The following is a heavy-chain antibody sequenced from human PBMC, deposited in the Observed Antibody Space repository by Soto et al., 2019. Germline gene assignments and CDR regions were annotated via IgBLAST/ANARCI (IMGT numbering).Heavy chain of an antibody. CDR1: GGSVSSYY. D-gene: IGHD4-17*01. V-gene: IGHV4-59*02. CDR3: ARVEEGTVTFDY. J-gene: IGHJ4*02. Sequence: SETLSLTCTVSGGSVSSYYWSWIRQPPGKGLEWIGYIYYSGSTNYNPSLKSRVTISVDTSKNQFSLKLSSVTAADTAVYYCARVEEGTVTFDYWGQGTLVTVSS. CDR2: IYYSGST.